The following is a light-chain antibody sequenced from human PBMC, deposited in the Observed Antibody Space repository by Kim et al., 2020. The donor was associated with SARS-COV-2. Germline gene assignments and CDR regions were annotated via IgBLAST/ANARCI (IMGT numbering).Light chain of an antibody. CDR3: AAWDDSLSAWV. CDR1: GSSIGSNY. Sequence: GVTSSCSGSGSSIGSNYVTWHQQHPGTAPKLLIYRNDQRPSGVPDRFSGSKSGTSASLAISGLRAEDEADYYCAAWDDSLSAWVFGGGTQLTVL. CDR2: RND. V-gene: IGLV1-47*01. J-gene: IGLJ3*02.